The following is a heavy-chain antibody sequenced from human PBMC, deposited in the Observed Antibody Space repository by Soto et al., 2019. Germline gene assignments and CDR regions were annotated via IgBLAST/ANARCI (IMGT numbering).Heavy chain of an antibody. V-gene: IGHV1-2*02. D-gene: IGHD3-10*01. CDR3: ARDLCPLGSGSPCPLYGLDF. CDR2: LKSDNGGT. CDR1: GYTFTGHY. Sequence: ASVKVSCKASGYTFTGHYMHWIRQVSGKRLEYLGWLKSDNGGTYYAPKFQGRVTFTRDTSTSTAYMELSGLQSDDTAVYFCARDLCPLGSGSPCPLYGLDFWGQGTTATVSS. J-gene: IGHJ6*02.